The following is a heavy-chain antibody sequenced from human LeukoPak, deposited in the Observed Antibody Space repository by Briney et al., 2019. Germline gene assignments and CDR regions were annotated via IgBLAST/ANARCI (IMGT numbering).Heavy chain of an antibody. D-gene: IGHD3-22*01. CDR1: GYSISSGYY. CDR2: IYHSGST. CDR3: ARDPLHSSGYRSDAFDI. V-gene: IGHV4-38-2*02. Sequence: SETLSLTCTVSGYSISSGYYWGWIRQPPGKGLEWMGSIYHSGSTYYNPSLKSRVTISVDTSKNQFSLKLSSVTAADTAVYYCARDPLHSSGYRSDAFDIWGQGTMVTVSS. J-gene: IGHJ3*02.